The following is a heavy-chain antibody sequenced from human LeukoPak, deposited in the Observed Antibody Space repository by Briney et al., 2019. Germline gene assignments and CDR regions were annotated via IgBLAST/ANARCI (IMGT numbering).Heavy chain of an antibody. CDR2: IIPIFGTA. CDR1: GGSFSSYA. V-gene: IGHV1-69*01. CDR3: ARFFGGYDYGGY. J-gene: IGHJ4*02. D-gene: IGHD5-12*01. Sequence: SVKVSCKASGGSFSSYAFSWLRQAPGQGLEWMGGIIPIFGTANYAQKFQGRVTITADESTSTAYMELSSLRSEDTAVYYCARFFGGYDYGGYWGQGTLVTVSS.